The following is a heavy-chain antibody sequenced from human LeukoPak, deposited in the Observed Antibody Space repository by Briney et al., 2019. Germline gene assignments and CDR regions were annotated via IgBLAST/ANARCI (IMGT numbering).Heavy chain of an antibody. CDR3: ARDPGNEYSSSIDAFDI. Sequence: SETLSLTCTVSGGSISSYYWSWIRQPAGKGLEWIGRIYTSGSTNYNPSLKSRVTMSVDTSKNQFSLKLSSVTAADTAVYYCARDPGNEYSSSIDAFDIWGQGTMVTVSS. CDR2: IYTSGST. CDR1: GGSISSYY. D-gene: IGHD6-6*01. V-gene: IGHV4-4*07. J-gene: IGHJ3*02.